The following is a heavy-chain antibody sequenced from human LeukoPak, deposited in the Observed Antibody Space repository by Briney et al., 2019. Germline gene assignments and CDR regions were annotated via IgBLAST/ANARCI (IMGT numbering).Heavy chain of an antibody. D-gene: IGHD3-3*01. V-gene: IGHV4-61*02. J-gene: IGHJ3*02. Sequence: SQTLSLTCTVSGGSISSGSYYRSWIRQPAGKGLEWIGRIYTSGSTNYNPSLKSRVTISVDTSKNQFSLKLSSVTAADTAVYYCARGSGTTNYDFWSGYYHDAFDIWGQGTMVTVSS. CDR3: ARGSGTTNYDFWSGYYHDAFDI. CDR1: GGSISSGSYY. CDR2: IYTSGST.